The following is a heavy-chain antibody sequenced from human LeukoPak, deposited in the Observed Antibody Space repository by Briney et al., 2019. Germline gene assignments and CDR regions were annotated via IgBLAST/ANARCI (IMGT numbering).Heavy chain of an antibody. V-gene: IGHV6-1*01. D-gene: IGHD6-19*01. CDR2: TYSRSKWYN. Sequence: SQTLSLTCALSGDSVSSNSAAWNWIRQSPSRGLEWLGRTYSRSKWYNDYAVSVKSRITINPDTPKNQFSLQLSSVTPEDTAVYYCARARAVAGTEDGMDVWGQGTTVTVSS. CDR3: ARARAVAGTEDGMDV. J-gene: IGHJ6*02. CDR1: GDSVSSNSAA.